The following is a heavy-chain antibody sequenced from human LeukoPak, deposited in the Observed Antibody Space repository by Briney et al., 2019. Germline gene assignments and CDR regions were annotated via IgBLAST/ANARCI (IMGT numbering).Heavy chain of an antibody. J-gene: IGHJ4*02. CDR2: VSSSSSYI. D-gene: IGHD6-19*01. CDR3: ARDRPSSGWYGELDY. V-gene: IGHV3-21*01. Sequence: GGSLRLSCAASGFTFSSYSMNWVRQAPGKGLEWVSCVSSSSSYIYYADSVKGRFTISRDNAKNSLYLQMNSLRAEDTAAYYCARDRPSSGWYGELDYWGQGTLVTVSS. CDR1: GFTFSSYS.